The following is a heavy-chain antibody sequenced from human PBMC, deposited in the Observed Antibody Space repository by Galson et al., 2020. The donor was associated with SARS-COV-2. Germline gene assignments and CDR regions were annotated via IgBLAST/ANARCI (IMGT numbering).Heavy chain of an antibody. CDR1: GASMSVYY. V-gene: IGHV4-59*08. Sequence: SETLSLTCKVSGASMSVYYWSWIRQSPGKALEWMGNVYYTGSTNYNPSLKSRVTISVDTSRKEFSLRLDSVTAADTAMYYCARMVLQGLWAFDIWGQGTVVTVAS. CDR2: VYYTGST. D-gene: IGHD3-10*01. J-gene: IGHJ3*02. CDR3: ARMVLQGLWAFDI.